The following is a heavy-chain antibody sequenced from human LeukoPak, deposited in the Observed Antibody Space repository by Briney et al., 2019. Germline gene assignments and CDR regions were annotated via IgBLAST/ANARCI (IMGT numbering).Heavy chain of an antibody. CDR1: GFPFSSYE. CDR3: ARARGVKRGTFDY. J-gene: IGHJ4*02. Sequence: GGSLRLSCAASGFPFSSYEMNWVRQTPGRGLEWVSYISSSGSTIYYADSVKGRFTISRDNAKNSLYLQMNSLRAEDTAVYYCARARGVKRGTFDYWGQGTLVTVSS. CDR2: ISSSGSTI. D-gene: IGHD3-10*01. V-gene: IGHV3-48*03.